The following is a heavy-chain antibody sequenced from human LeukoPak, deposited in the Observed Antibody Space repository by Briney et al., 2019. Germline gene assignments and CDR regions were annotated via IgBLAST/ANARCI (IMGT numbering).Heavy chain of an antibody. Sequence: SETLSLTCTVSGGSISSYYWSWIRQPAGKGLEWIGRIYTSGGTNYNPSLKSRVTMSVDTSKNQFSLKLSSVTAADTAVYYCAREEYNWNDVGWFDPWGQGTLVTVSS. J-gene: IGHJ5*02. CDR3: AREEYNWNDVGWFDP. V-gene: IGHV4-4*07. CDR2: IYTSGGT. D-gene: IGHD1-1*01. CDR1: GGSISSYY.